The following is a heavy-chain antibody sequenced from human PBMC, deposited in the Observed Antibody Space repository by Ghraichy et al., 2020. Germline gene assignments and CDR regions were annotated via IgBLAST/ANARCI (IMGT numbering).Heavy chain of an antibody. CDR3: PRDRDFYTSGNYYGGYFDL. CDR2: ISEDSKYI. CDR1: GFTFSTYS. D-gene: IGHD3-10*01. Sequence: GGSLRLSCAGSGFTFSTYSMTWVRQAPGKGLEWVSSISEDSKYIYYADSLKGRFTISRDNAKNSLYLQVKSLRAEDTAVYYCPRDRDFYTSGNYYGGYFDLWGRGTLVTVSS. V-gene: IGHV3-21*01. J-gene: IGHJ2*01.